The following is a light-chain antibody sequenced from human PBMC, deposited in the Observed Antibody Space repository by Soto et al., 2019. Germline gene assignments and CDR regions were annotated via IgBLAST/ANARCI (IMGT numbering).Light chain of an antibody. CDR1: QTVSTY. CDR3: QQRGNWPPT. CDR2: DTS. V-gene: IGKV3-11*01. J-gene: IGKJ2*01. Sequence: DTVLTQSPATLSLSPGERATLSCRASQTVSTYLAWYQQKPGQSPRLLISDTSNRASGIPARFSGSGSGTDVTLTSSSLEPEDFAVYFCQQRGNWPPTFGQGTKLEI.